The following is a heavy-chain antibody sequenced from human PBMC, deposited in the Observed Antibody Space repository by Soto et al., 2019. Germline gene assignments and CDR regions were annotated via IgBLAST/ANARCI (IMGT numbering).Heavy chain of an antibody. CDR1: GYTFTNYD. V-gene: IGHV1-8*01. CDR3: ARSVGGSNVNFDY. J-gene: IGHJ4*02. Sequence: QVQLVQSGAEVRTPGASVKVSCKASGYTFTNYDINWVRQATGQGPEWMGWMNPDSGHTGYVQKFQGRVTMTRNTAISTAYRELSNLRSEDTAVYYCARSVGGSNVNFDYWGQGTLGTVSS. CDR2: MNPDSGHT. D-gene: IGHD3-10*01.